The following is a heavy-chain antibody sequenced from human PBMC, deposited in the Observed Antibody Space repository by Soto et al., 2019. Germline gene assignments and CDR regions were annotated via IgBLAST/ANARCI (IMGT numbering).Heavy chain of an antibody. CDR1: GFTFSSYA. Sequence: GGSLRLSCAASGFTFSSYAMSWVRQAPGKGLEWVSAISGSGGSTYYADSVKGRFTISRDNSKNTLYLQMNSLRAEDTAVYYCAKDQEYVRELVSPNNWFDPWGQGTLVTVSS. V-gene: IGHV3-23*01. CDR3: AKDQEYVRELVSPNNWFDP. J-gene: IGHJ5*02. D-gene: IGHD6-13*01. CDR2: ISGSGGST.